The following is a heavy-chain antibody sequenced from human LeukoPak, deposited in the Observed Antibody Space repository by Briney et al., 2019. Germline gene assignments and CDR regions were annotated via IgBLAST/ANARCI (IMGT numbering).Heavy chain of an antibody. CDR3: AGQFDSSGSYFY. D-gene: IGHD3-22*01. J-gene: IGHJ4*02. Sequence: KASETLSLTCTVSGSVYYISGGFSGGWIRQPPGKGLEWIGSIYHTGSTYYNPSLKSRATISVDTSKNQFSLKLKFVTASDTAVYYCAGQFDSSGSYFYWGQGTLVTVSS. V-gene: IGHV4-38-2*02. CDR1: GSVYYISGGFS. CDR2: IYHTGST.